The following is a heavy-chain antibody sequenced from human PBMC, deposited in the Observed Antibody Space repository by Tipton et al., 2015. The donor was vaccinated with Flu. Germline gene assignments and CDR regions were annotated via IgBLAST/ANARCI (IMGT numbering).Heavy chain of an antibody. Sequence: LRLSCTVSGGSISSYYWSWIRQPPGKGLELIGYMYSSGSTNYNRSLKSRVTISVDRSKNQFSLKLSSVTAADTAVYYCARTLTGYDYWSGYDFWGQGTLVTVSS. CDR3: ARTLTGYDYWSGYDF. CDR2: MYSSGST. D-gene: IGHD3-3*01. V-gene: IGHV4-59*08. CDR1: GGSISSYY. J-gene: IGHJ4*02.